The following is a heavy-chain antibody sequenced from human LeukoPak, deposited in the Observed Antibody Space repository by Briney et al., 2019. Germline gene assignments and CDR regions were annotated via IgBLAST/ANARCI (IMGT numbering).Heavy chain of an antibody. V-gene: IGHV4-34*01. Sequence: PSETLSLTCTVSGASVTSGGFYWSWIRQPPGKGLEWIGEINHSGSTNYNPSLKSRVTISVDTSKNQFSLKLSSVTAADTAVYYCARAVLPTVVFDYWGQGTLVTVSS. CDR2: INHSGST. D-gene: IGHD4-11*01. CDR1: GASVTSGGFY. J-gene: IGHJ4*02. CDR3: ARAVLPTVVFDY.